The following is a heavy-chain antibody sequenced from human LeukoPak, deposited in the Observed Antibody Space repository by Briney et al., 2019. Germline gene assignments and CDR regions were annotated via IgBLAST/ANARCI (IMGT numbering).Heavy chain of an antibody. V-gene: IGHV3-48*04. D-gene: IGHD1-26*01. CDR3: ARDVGATVHFY. J-gene: IGHJ4*02. CDR1: GFTFSSYR. CDR2: ISGTSDTI. Sequence: GGSLRLSCVTSGFTFSSYRMNWVRQAPGKGLEWVSYISGTSDTIYYADSVEGRFTISRDNSKNSLYLQMNSLRAEDTAVYYCARDVGATVHFYWGQGTLVTVSS.